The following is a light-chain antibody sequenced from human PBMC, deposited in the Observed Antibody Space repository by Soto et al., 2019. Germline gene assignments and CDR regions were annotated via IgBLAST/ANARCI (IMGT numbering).Light chain of an antibody. CDR1: QGISSA. CDR2: DAS. V-gene: IGKV1-13*02. J-gene: IGKJ4*01. Sequence: AIQLTQSPSSLSASVGDRVTITCRASQGISSALAWYQQKPGKAPKLLIYDASSLESGVPSRFSGIGSGTDFTLPSSRLQPEDFATYYCQQFNSYLLTFGGGTKVEIK. CDR3: QQFNSYLLT.